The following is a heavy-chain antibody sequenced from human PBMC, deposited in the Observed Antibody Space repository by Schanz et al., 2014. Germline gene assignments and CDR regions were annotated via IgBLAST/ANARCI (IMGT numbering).Heavy chain of an antibody. CDR1: GFSFSSYA. Sequence: DVHLLESGGGLVQPGGSLRLSCATSGFSFSSYAMSWVRQAPGKGLEWVSSISSGGGSTYYADSVRGRFTISRDNAENTLFLQMNSLRAEDTAVYYCARKVVATIGGYYDNWGQGTLVIVSS. J-gene: IGHJ4*02. D-gene: IGHD5-12*01. V-gene: IGHV3-23*01. CDR3: ARKVVATIGGYYDN. CDR2: ISSGGGST.